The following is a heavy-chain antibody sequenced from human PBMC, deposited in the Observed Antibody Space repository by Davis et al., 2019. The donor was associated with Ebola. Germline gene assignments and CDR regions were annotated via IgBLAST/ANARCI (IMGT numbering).Heavy chain of an antibody. CDR3: ARGAHYYDSSGYDS. CDR1: GGSLRDSS. J-gene: IGHJ4*02. CDR2: IYYTEST. D-gene: IGHD3-22*01. V-gene: IGHV4-59*01. Sequence: MPSETLSLTCAVYGGSLRDSSWTWIRQAPGKGLEWIGYIYYTESTNYNPSLKSRVTISVDMSKNQFSLKMTSVTAADTAVYYCARGAHYYDSSGYDSWGQGTLVTVSS.